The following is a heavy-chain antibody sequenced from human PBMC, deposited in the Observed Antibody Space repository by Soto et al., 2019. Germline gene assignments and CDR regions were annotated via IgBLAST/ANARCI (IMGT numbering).Heavy chain of an antibody. Sequence: SETLSLTCTVSGGSISNSYWSWIRQSPEKGLEWIGYIYYSGSTNYNPSLKSRVTISVDTSKNQFSLKLSSVTAADTAVYYCAREGYSSGYYYYYGTDVWGQGTTVTVSS. CDR1: GGSISNSY. V-gene: IGHV4-59*01. D-gene: IGHD3-22*01. CDR2: IYYSGST. CDR3: AREGYSSGYYYYYGTDV. J-gene: IGHJ6*02.